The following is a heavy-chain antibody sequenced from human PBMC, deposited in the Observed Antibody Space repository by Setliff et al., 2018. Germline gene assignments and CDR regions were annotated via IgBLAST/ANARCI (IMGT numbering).Heavy chain of an antibody. CDR2: IYYSGST. V-gene: IGHV4-39*01. CDR1: GGSISSSSYY. CDR3: ATDSSDYDFWSGYSRPFGY. D-gene: IGHD3-3*01. J-gene: IGHJ4*02. Sequence: SETLSLTCTVSGGSISSSSYYWGWIRQTPGKGLEWIGSIYYSGSTYYNTSLKSRVTISVYTSKNQFSLKLSFVTAADTAVYYCATDSSDYDFWSGYSRPFGYWGQGTLVTVSS.